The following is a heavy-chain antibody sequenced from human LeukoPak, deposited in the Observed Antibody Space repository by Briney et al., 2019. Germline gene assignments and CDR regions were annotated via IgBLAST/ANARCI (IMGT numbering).Heavy chain of an antibody. Sequence: GGSLRLSCAASGFTFSSYGMYWVRQAPGKGLEWVAFVRYDGSNKYYADSVKGRFTISRDNSKNTLYLQMNSLRAEDTAVDYCGKGPNVVVIGYFDYWGQGTLVTVSS. CDR1: GFTFSSYG. V-gene: IGHV3-30*02. D-gene: IGHD3-22*01. CDR3: GKGPNVVVIGYFDY. J-gene: IGHJ4*02. CDR2: VRYDGSNK.